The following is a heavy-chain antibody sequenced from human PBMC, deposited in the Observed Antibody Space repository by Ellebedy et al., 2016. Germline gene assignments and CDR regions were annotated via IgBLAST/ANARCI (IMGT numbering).Heavy chain of an antibody. CDR2: ISAYNGNT. CDR3: ARDLNPARVVRGVSPGWFDP. J-gene: IGHJ5*02. Sequence: ASVKVSXKASGYTFTSYGISWVRQAPGQGLEWMGWISAYNGNTNYAQKLQGRVTMTTDTSTSTAYMELRSLRSDDTAVYYCARDLNPARVVRGVSPGWFDPWGQGTLVTVSS. CDR1: GYTFTSYG. V-gene: IGHV1-18*01. D-gene: IGHD3-10*01.